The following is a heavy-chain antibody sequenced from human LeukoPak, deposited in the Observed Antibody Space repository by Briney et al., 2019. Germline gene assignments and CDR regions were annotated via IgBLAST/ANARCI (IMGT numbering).Heavy chain of an antibody. CDR3: ARVPSSLYYYESSGSYIDY. Sequence: GGSLRLSCAASGFTFSSYGMHWVRQAPGKGLEWVAVISYDGSNKYYADSVKGRFTISRDNSKNTLYLQMNSLRAEDTAVYYCARVPSSLYYYESSGSYIDYWGQGTLVTVSS. J-gene: IGHJ4*02. CDR1: GFTFSSYG. CDR2: ISYDGSNK. D-gene: IGHD3-22*01. V-gene: IGHV3-30*03.